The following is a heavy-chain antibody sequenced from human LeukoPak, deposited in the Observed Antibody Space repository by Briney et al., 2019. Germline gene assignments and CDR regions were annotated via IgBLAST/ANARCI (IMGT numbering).Heavy chain of an antibody. CDR1: GDSISDFC. J-gene: IGHJ5*02. CDR3: ARVFRGAVTSNWFYA. Sequence: SETLSLTCTVSGDSISDFCWTWIRQTPGKGLEWIGFISSSGTSHYSPSLESRVTFSLDTSKSQFSLSLKSVTAAATAVYYCARVFRGAVTSNWFYAWGQGILVTVSS. CDR2: ISSSGTS. V-gene: IGHV4-59*01. D-gene: IGHD3-3*01.